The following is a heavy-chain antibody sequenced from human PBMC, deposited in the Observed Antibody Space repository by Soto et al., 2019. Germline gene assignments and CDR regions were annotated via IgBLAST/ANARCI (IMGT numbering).Heavy chain of an antibody. V-gene: IGHV4-39*02. CDR1: GGSISSTGHY. D-gene: IGHD2-21*02. CDR2: IYYAGSP. CDR3: ARLMGVVTVDY. Sequence: QLQLQESGPGLVKPSETLSLTCSVSGGSISSTGHYWGWIRQPPGKGLEWIGNIYYAGSPYYNPSLKCRVTISVETSKNHFSRALTSVTAADTAVYYWARLMGVVTVDYWGQGALVTVSS. J-gene: IGHJ4*02.